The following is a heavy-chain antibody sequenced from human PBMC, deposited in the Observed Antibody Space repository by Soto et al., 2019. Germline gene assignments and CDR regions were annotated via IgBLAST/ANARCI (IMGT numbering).Heavy chain of an antibody. D-gene: IGHD5-12*01. CDR1: GYTFTSYY. CDR2: INPSGGST. V-gene: IGHV1-46*03. Sequence: QVQLVQSGAEVKKPGASVKVSCKASGYTFTSYYIHWVRQAPGQGLEWMGIINPSGGSTTYAQQFQGRVTVTRDTSTSTVYMELNSLRSEDTAVYYCARTWLPHRALDYWGQGTLVTVSS. CDR3: ARTWLPHRALDY. J-gene: IGHJ4*02.